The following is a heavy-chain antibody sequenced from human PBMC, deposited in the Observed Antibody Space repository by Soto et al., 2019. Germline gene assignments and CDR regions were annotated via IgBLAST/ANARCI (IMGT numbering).Heavy chain of an antibody. D-gene: IGHD6-13*01. CDR2: VYHRAST. CDR1: GASITTCGFS. CDR3: TRGSAAALSHHCFDT. Sequence: SETLSLTCAVSGASITTCGFSWTWDRQPHGGGLVWIGHVYHRASTQYYLSLKGRVSISVDTSRSLFSLSLTSLTAAAADVYFCTRGSAAALSHHCFDTWGQGXPVTVYS. V-gene: IGHV4-30-2*01. J-gene: IGHJ4*02.